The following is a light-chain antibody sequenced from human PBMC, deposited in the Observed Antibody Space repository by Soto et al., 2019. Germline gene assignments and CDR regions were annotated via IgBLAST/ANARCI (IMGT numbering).Light chain of an antibody. Sequence: EIVLTQSPGTLSLSPGERATLSCRASQSVSSSYLAWYQQKPGQAPRLLIYGASSRATGISDRFSGSGSGTDFTLTISRLEPEDFAVYYCQQYDSSPTFGGGTKVEIK. V-gene: IGKV3-20*01. CDR1: QSVSSSY. J-gene: IGKJ4*01. CDR2: GAS. CDR3: QQYDSSPT.